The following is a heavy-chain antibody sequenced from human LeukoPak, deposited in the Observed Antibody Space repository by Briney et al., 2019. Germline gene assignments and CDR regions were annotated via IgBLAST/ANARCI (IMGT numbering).Heavy chain of an antibody. CDR2: IYYSGST. CDR1: GVSISSYY. V-gene: IGHV4-59*01. J-gene: IGHJ3*02. D-gene: IGHD6-19*01. CDR3: ARDRQQWLVRGAFDI. Sequence: PSETMTLTCTVSGVSISSYYWSWIRQPPGKGLEWIGYIYYSGSTNYNPSLKSRVTISVDTSKNQFSLKLSSVTAADTAVYYCARDRQQWLVRGAFDIWGQGTMVTVSS.